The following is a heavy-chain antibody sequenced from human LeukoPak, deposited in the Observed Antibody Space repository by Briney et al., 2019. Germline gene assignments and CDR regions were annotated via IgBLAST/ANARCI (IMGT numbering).Heavy chain of an antibody. V-gene: IGHV4-59*12. CDR2: IYYSGST. D-gene: IGHD3-10*01. J-gene: IGHJ4*02. Sequence: SETLSLTCTVSGGSISSYYWSWIRQPPGKGLEWIGYIYYSGSTNYNPSLKSRVTISVDTSKNQFSLKLSSVTAADTAVYYCARPPYGSGSYYSDYWGQGTLVTVSS. CDR1: GGSISSYY. CDR3: ARPPYGSGSYYSDY.